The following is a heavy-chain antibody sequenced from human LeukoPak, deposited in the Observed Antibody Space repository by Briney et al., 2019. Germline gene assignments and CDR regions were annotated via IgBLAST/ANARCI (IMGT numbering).Heavy chain of an antibody. CDR3: ARAGTYYYGSGSYYR. V-gene: IGHV4-34*01. D-gene: IGHD3-10*01. CDR2: INHSGLT. Sequence: INHSGLTNYNPSLKCRVTISVETTKNQFSLKLSSVTAADTAVYYCARAGTYYYGSGSYYRWGQGTMVTVSS. J-gene: IGHJ3*01.